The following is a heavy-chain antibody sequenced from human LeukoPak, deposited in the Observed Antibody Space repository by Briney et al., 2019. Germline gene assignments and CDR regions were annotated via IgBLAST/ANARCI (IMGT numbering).Heavy chain of an antibody. D-gene: IGHD3-16*01. CDR1: GFTFSSHG. J-gene: IGHJ4*02. CDR2: IWYDGSTK. CDR3: ARWGPGKRFDY. V-gene: IGHV3-33*01. Sequence: GRSLRLSCAASGFTFSSHGMHWVRQAPGKGLEWVAVIWYDGSTKYYADSVRGRFTISRDNSKNTLFLQMNSLRAEDTAVYYCARWGPGKRFDYWGQGTLVTVSS.